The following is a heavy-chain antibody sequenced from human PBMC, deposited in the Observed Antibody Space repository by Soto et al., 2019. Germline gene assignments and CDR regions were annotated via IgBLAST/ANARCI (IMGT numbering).Heavy chain of an antibody. CDR1: GGSISSYY. D-gene: IGHD3-10*01. J-gene: IGHJ6*02. Sequence: SESLSLTCTVSGGSISSYYWSWIRQPPGKGLEWIGYIYYSGSTNYNPSLKSRVTISVDTSKNQFSLKLSSVTAADTAVYYCAREVYWFGDLEGYGMDVWGQGTTVTVSS. V-gene: IGHV4-59*01. CDR3: AREVYWFGDLEGYGMDV. CDR2: IYYSGST.